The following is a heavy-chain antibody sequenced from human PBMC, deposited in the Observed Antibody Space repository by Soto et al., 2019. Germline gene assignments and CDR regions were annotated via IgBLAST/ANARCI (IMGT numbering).Heavy chain of an antibody. CDR3: AREHKGGEADY. V-gene: IGHV1-8*01. D-gene: IGHD2-21*01. CDR1: GYTFTSYD. CDR2: MNPNSGNT. J-gene: IGHJ4*02. Sequence: QVKLVQSGAEVKKPGSSVKVSCKASGYTFTSYDINWVRQATGQGLEWMGWMNPNSGNTGYAQKFQARVTMTVNTAESSAYLELGSLRLEGKDVYECAREHKGGEADYWGQGTLVTVFS.